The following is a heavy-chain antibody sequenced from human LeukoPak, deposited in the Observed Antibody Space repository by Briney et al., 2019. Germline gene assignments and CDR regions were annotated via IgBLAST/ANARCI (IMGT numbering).Heavy chain of an antibody. V-gene: IGHV3-33*01. Sequence: GGSLRLSCAASGFTSSSYGMHWVRQAPGKGLEWVAVIWYDGSNKYYADSVKGRFTISRDNSKNTLYLQMNSLRAEDTAVYYCARDGGIGGTCYSDYWGQGTLVTVSS. D-gene: IGHD2-15*01. CDR1: GFTSSSYG. CDR3: ARDGGIGGTCYSDY. CDR2: IWYDGSNK. J-gene: IGHJ4*02.